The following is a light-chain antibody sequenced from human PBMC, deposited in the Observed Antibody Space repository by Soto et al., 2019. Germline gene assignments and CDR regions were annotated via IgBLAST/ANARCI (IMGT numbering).Light chain of an antibody. J-gene: IGKJ2*01. CDR2: AAS. Sequence: DIQMTQSPSSLSASVGDSVTITCRASQSISSYLNWYQQKPGKAPKLLIYAASSLQSGVPSRFSGSGSGTDFSLTIRSLQPEDSATYYCHQSYRSPPYTFGQGTKVEIK. CDR1: QSISSY. CDR3: HQSYRSPPYT. V-gene: IGKV1-39*01.